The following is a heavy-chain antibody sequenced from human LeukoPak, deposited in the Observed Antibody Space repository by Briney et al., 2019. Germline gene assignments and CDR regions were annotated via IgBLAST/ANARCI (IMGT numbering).Heavy chain of an antibody. CDR3: AREDTAMGYSGIDY. Sequence: EASVKVSCKASGGTFSSYAISWVRQAPGQGLEWMGGIIPIFGTANYVQKFQGRVTITADKSTSTAYMELSSLRSEDTAVYYCAREDTAMGYSGIDYWGQGTLVTVSS. CDR2: IIPIFGTA. CDR1: GGTFSSYA. J-gene: IGHJ4*02. D-gene: IGHD5-18*01. V-gene: IGHV1-69*06.